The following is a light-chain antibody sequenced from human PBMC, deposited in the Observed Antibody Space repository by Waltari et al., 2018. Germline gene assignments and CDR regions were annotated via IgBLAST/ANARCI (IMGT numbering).Light chain of an antibody. CDR2: AVT. Sequence: QSALTQPASVSGSPGQSITLTCTGTSSDVRSHNYVSWYQQYPGKAPKLLIYAVTQRPSGVSDRFSGSKSGNTASLTISGLQAEDEADYYCCSYAGDSLYVFGTGTTVTV. V-gene: IGLV2-23*02. CDR1: SSDVRSHNY. J-gene: IGLJ1*01. CDR3: CSYAGDSLYV.